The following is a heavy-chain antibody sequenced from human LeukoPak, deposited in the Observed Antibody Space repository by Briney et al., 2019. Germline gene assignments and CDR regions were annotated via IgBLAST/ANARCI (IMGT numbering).Heavy chain of an antibody. V-gene: IGHV3-7*01. Sequence: GGSLRLSCAASGFIFSSYWMSWVRQAPGKGLEWVANIKEDGSEKYYVDSVKGRFTISRDNAKNSLYPQMNSLRAEDTAVYYCARVSPGRAFDIWGQGTMVTVSS. CDR2: IKEDGSEK. CDR3: ARVSPGRAFDI. CDR1: GFIFSSYW. J-gene: IGHJ3*02.